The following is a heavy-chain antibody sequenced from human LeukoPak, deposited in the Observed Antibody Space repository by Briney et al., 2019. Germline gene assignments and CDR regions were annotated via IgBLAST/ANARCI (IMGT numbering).Heavy chain of an antibody. Sequence: SETLSLTCTVSGYSISSGYYWGWIRQPPGKGLEWIGSIYHSGSTYYNPSLKSRVTISVDTSKNQFSLKLSSVTAADTAVYYCARGSHAYGSVYYWGQGTLVTVSS. D-gene: IGHD3-10*01. CDR1: GYSISSGYY. J-gene: IGHJ4*02. V-gene: IGHV4-38-2*02. CDR3: ARGSHAYGSVYY. CDR2: IYHSGST.